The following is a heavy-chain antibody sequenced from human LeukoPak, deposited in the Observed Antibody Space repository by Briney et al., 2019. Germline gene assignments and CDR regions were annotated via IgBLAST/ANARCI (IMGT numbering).Heavy chain of an antibody. D-gene: IGHD3-10*01. CDR2: ISSSGSTI. V-gene: IGHV3-48*03. CDR3: ARDPLSGSGTYWYFDY. Sequence: GGSLRLSCAASGFIFSSYDMNWVRQAPGKGPEWVSFISSSGSTIYYADSVKGRFTISRDNAKKSLFLQMNSLRAEDTAVYYCARDPLSGSGTYWYFDYWGQGTLVTVSS. J-gene: IGHJ4*02. CDR1: GFIFSSYD.